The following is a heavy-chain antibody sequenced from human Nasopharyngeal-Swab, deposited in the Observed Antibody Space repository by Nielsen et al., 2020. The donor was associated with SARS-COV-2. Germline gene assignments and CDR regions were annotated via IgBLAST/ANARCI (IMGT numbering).Heavy chain of an antibody. CDR2: IKSKTDGGTT. J-gene: IGHJ4*02. D-gene: IGHD3-22*01. V-gene: IGHV3-15*07. Sequence: GESLKISCAASGFTFSNAWMNWVRQAPGKGLEWVGRIKSKTDGGTTDYAAPVEGRFTISRDDSKNTLYLQMNSLKTEDTAVYYCTTGTTYYYDSSGYYTSVDYWGQGTLVTVSS. CDR3: TTGTTYYYDSSGYYTSVDY. CDR1: GFTFSNAW.